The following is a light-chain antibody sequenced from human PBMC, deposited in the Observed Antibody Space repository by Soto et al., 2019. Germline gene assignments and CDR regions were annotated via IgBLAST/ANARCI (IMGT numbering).Light chain of an antibody. CDR1: QDISKD. Sequence: AIQMTQSPTSLSASVGDRVIITCRASQDISKDLGWYQQKPGKAPKFLIYSATSTQSGVPSTFSGSGFGTDFTLPISSLQPEDFATYYCLQDHDYPRTFGQGTKVEF. V-gene: IGKV1-6*01. J-gene: IGKJ1*01. CDR3: LQDHDYPRT. CDR2: SAT.